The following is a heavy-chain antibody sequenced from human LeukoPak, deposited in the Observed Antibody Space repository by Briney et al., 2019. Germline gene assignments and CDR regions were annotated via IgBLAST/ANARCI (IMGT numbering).Heavy chain of an antibody. CDR1: GGSFSGYY. V-gene: IGHV4-34*01. D-gene: IGHD5-18*01. CDR3: AMVVDTAMATGEYFDY. J-gene: IGHJ4*02. CDR2: INHSGST. Sequence: PSETLSLTCAVYGGSFSGYYWSWIRQPPGKGLEWIGEINHSGSTNYNPSLKSRVTISVDTSKNQFSLKLSSVTAADTAAYYCAMVVDTAMATGEYFDYWGQGTLVTVSS.